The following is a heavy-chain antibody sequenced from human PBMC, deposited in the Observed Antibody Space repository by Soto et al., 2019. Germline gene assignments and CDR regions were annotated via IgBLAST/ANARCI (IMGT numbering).Heavy chain of an antibody. D-gene: IGHD2-15*01. CDR3: ARGGGYCSGCSCPLWWYFDL. CDR2: MNPNSGNT. J-gene: IGHJ2*01. V-gene: IGHV1-8*01. Sequence: QVPLVQSGAEVKKPGASVKVSCKASGYTFTSYDINWVRQATGQGLEWMGWMNPNSGNTGYAQKFQGRVTMTRNTSISTAYMELSSLGSEDTAVYYCARGGGYCSGCSCPLWWYFDLWGRGTLVTVSS. CDR1: GYTFTSYD.